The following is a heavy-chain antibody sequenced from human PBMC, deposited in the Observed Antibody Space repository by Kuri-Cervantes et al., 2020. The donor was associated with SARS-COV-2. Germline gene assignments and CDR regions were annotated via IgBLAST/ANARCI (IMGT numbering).Heavy chain of an antibody. D-gene: IGHD3-22*01. J-gene: IGHJ4*02. CDR3: AKGPLYYYDSSGYLLDY. Sequence: GESLKISCAASGFTFSSYDMHWVRQATGKGLEWVSAIGTAGDTYYPGSVKGRFTISRDNSKNTLYLRMNSLRAEDTALYYCAKGPLYYYDSSGYLLDYWGQGTLVTVSS. CDR2: IGTAGDT. CDR1: GFTFSSYD. V-gene: IGHV3-13*01.